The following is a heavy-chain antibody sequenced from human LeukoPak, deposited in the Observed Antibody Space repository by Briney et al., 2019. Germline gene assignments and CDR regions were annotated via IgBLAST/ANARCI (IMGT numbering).Heavy chain of an antibody. D-gene: IGHD6-13*01. CDR3: ARIAAAGPDLYGMDV. V-gene: IGHV4-34*01. Sequence: PSETLSLTCAVYGGSFSDYYWSWIRQPPGKGLEWIGEINHSGSTNYNPSLKSRVTISVDTSKNQFSLKLSSVTAADTAVYYCARIAAAGPDLYGMDVWGQGTTVTVSS. J-gene: IGHJ6*02. CDR2: INHSGST. CDR1: GGSFSDYY.